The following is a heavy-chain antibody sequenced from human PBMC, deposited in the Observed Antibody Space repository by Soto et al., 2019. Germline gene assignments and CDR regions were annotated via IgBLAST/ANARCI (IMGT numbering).Heavy chain of an antibody. V-gene: IGHV3-23*01. CDR3: AKGRIAVAAPYNWFDP. Sequence: GGSLRLSCAASGFTFSSYAMSWVRQAPGKGLEWVSSITGGGEDTHYADSVKGRFTISRDNSMNTLPLQMNTLRVEDTAVYHCAKGRIAVAAPYNWFDPWGQGTQITVSS. CDR1: GFTFSSYA. D-gene: IGHD6-19*01. J-gene: IGHJ5*02. CDR2: ITGGGEDT.